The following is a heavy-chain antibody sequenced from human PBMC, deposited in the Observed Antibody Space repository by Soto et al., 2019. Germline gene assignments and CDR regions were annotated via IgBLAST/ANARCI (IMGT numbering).Heavy chain of an antibody. V-gene: IGHV4-59*01. CDR3: ARVKFGNYDILTGYYHGPFDY. D-gene: IGHD3-9*01. CDR2: IYYSGTT. J-gene: IGHJ4*02. CDR1: GGSISTYY. Sequence: SDTLSLTCTVSGGSISTYYWSWIRQPPGKGLEWIGFIYYSGTTDYNPSLKSRVTISVDTSKSHFSLKLSSVTAADTAVYYCARVKFGNYDILTGYYHGPFDYWGQGTLVTVSS.